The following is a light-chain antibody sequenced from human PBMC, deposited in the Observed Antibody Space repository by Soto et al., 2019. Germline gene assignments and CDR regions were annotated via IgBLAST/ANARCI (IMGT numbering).Light chain of an antibody. CDR3: MQTLQTPLT. Sequence: DIVMTQSPLSLPVTPGEPASNSCRPSQSLLHSSGHNCLDWYLQKPGQSPQLLMDFGSNRASGVTDRFTGSGSGTEFTLKISRVDAEDVGLYYCMQTLQTPLTFGGGTKVEIK. V-gene: IGKV2-28*01. J-gene: IGKJ4*01. CDR1: QSLLHSSGHNC. CDR2: FGS.